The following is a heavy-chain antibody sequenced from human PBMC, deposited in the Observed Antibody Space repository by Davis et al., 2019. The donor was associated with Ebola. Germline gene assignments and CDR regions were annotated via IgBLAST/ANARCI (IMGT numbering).Heavy chain of an antibody. J-gene: IGHJ4*02. CDR2: INAGNGNT. CDR3: ARDARWIQLWFIDY. V-gene: IGHV1-3*01. CDR1: GYTFTSYD. Sequence: AASVKVSCKASGYTFTSYDINWVRQATGQRLEWMGWINAGNGNTKYSQKFQGRVTITRDTSTSTAYMELRSLRSDDTAVYYCARDARWIQLWFIDYWGQGTLVTVSS. D-gene: IGHD5-18*01.